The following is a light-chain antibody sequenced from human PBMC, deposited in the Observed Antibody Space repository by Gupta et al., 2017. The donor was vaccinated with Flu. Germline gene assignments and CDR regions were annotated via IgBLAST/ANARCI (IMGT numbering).Light chain of an antibody. V-gene: IGKV1-39*01. J-gene: IGKJ2*01. CDR3: HQAYNNPHT. Sequence: PSSLSASVGDRVTITCRANESIRIYLNWYQQKPGKAPKPLIYTASSLQSGVPPKFSGSGSGTDFTLIINSLQPEDFASYHCHQAYNNPHTFGQGTKVDIK. CDR1: ESIRIY. CDR2: TAS.